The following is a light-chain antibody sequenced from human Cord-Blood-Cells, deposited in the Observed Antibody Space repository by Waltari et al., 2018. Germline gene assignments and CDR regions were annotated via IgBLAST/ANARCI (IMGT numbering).Light chain of an antibody. CDR1: SRAVGGSNY. J-gene: IGLJ1*01. CDR2: EVS. CDR3: SSYTSSSTLEV. Sequence: QSALTQPASMSGSPGQSITISCTGTSRAVGGSNYVFWSQQHPGKPPQLIIYEVSNRPSGVSNRFSGSKSGNTASLTISGLQAEDEADYYCSSYTSSSTLEVFGTGTKVTVL. V-gene: IGLV2-14*01.